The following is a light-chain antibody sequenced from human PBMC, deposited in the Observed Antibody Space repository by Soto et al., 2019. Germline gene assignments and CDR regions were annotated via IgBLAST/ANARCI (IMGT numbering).Light chain of an antibody. J-gene: IGLJ2*01. CDR1: SSNIGAGYD. Sequence: QSVLTQPPSVSGAPGQRVTISCTGSSSNIGAGYDVHWYQHLPGTAPKLLIYANNNRPSGVPDRFSGSKSGTSASLAITGLQAEDEADYYCSSYTSSSSVAFGGGTKLTVL. V-gene: IGLV1-40*01. CDR3: SSYTSSSSVA. CDR2: ANN.